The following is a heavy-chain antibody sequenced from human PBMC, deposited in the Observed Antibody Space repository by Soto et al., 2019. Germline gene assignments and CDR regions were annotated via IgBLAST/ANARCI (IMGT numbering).Heavy chain of an antibody. CDR2: VHFSGGT. J-gene: IGHJ6*02. CDR3: ARDNMATFDYHYYGMDV. D-gene: IGHD5-12*01. Sequence: QVQLQESGPGLAKPSETLSLTCSVSGGSVSGGSYQWTWIRQAPGKGLEWIGYVHFSGGTNYNPSLESRVTISIDTSRHQFSLKLTSLTAADTAVYFCARDNMATFDYHYYGMDVWGQGTTVTVSS. CDR1: GGSVSGGSYQ. V-gene: IGHV4-61*01.